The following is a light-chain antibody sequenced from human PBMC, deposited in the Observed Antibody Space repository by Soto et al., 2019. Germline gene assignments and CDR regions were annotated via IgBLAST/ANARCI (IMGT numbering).Light chain of an antibody. V-gene: IGKV3-20*01. CDR2: GAS. CDR1: QSVGSNF. J-gene: IGKJ1*01. CDR3: QQYGSSGT. Sequence: EIVLTQSPGTLSLSPGERATLSCRASQSVGSNFLAWYQQKVGQAPRPLIYGASNRATGIPDRFSGSGSGTDFTLTISRLEPEDFAVYYCQQYGSSGTFGQGTKVDIK.